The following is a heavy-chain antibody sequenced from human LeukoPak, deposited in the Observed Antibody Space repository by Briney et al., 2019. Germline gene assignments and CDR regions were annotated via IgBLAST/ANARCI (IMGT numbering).Heavy chain of an antibody. Sequence: ASVKVSCKASGYTFTSYDTSWLRQAPGQGLEWMGRISAYNGNTNYAQKLQGRVTMTTDTSTRTAYMELRSLRSDDTAVYFCAREYYDYYEGFDYWGQGTLVTVSS. D-gene: IGHD3-22*01. CDR1: GYTFTSYD. J-gene: IGHJ4*02. CDR2: ISAYNGNT. V-gene: IGHV1-18*01. CDR3: AREYYDYYEGFDY.